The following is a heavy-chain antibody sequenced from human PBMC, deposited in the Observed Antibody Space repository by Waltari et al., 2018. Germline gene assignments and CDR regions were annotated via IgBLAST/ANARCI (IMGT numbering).Heavy chain of an antibody. Sequence: QVQLVQSGAEVKKPGASVKVSCKASGYTFPSYAMHWVRQAHGQRLEWMGWINAGNGNTKYSQKFQGRVTITRDTSASTAYMELSSLRSEDTAVYYCARSGSSGWPFDYWGQGTLVTVSS. CDR3: ARSGSSGWPFDY. V-gene: IGHV1-3*01. CDR1: GYTFPSYA. J-gene: IGHJ4*02. CDR2: INAGNGNT. D-gene: IGHD6-19*01.